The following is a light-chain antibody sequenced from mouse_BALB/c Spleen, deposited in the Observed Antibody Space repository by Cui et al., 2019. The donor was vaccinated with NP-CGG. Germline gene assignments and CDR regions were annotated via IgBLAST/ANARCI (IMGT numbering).Light chain of an antibody. V-gene: IGLV1*01. CDR1: TGAATTSNY. CDR2: GTN. Sequence: QAVVIQASAPTTSPGETVTLTCRSSTGAATTSNYANWVQEKPDHLFTGLIGGTNNRAPGVPARFSGSLIGDKAALTITGAQTEDEAIYFCALWYSNHWVFGGGTKLTVL. J-gene: IGLJ1*01. CDR3: ALWYSNHWV.